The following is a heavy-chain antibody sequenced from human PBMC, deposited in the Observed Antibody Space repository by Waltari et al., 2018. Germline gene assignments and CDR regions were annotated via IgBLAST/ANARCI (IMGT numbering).Heavy chain of an antibody. D-gene: IGHD1-26*01. CDR2: ISDDGSNK. CDR1: GFTFSSYA. V-gene: IGHV3-30-3*01. CDR3: ARSPHGELMAADY. J-gene: IGHJ4*02. Sequence: QVQLVESGGGVVQPGRSLRLSCAASGFTFSSYAMHWVRQAPGKGLEWVAVISDDGSNKYYADTVKCRFTISRDNSKNTLYLQMNSLRAEDTAVDYCARSPHGELMAADYWGQGTLVTVAS.